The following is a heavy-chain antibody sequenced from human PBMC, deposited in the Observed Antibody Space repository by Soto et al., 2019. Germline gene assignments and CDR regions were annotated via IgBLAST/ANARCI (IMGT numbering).Heavy chain of an antibody. CDR1: GFTFSSCG. Sequence: GGSLRLSCAASGFTFSSCGMHWVRQAPGKGLEWVAVISYDGSNKYYADSVKGRFTISRDNSKNTLYLQMNSLRAEDTAVYYCAKPDTAMAFYYYYGMDVWGQGTTVTVSS. D-gene: IGHD5-18*01. CDR2: ISYDGSNK. V-gene: IGHV3-30*18. CDR3: AKPDTAMAFYYYYGMDV. J-gene: IGHJ6*02.